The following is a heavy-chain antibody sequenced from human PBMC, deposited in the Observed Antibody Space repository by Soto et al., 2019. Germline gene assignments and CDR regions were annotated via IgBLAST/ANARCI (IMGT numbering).Heavy chain of an antibody. D-gene: IGHD2-15*01. CDR3: ARGSVDIVVVVAANHAEYFQH. J-gene: IGHJ1*01. CDR2: INHSGST. Sequence: SETLSLTCAVYGGSFSGYYWSWIRQPPGKGLEWIGEINHSGSTNYNPSLKSRVTISVDTSKNQFSLKLSSVTAADTAVYYCARGSVDIVVVVAANHAEYFQHWGQGTLVTVS. CDR1: GGSFSGYY. V-gene: IGHV4-34*01.